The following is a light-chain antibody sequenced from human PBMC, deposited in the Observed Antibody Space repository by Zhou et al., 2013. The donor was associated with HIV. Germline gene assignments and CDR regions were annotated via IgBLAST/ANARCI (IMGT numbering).Light chain of an antibody. CDR1: QSVSNSY. Sequence: EIVLTQSPGTLSLFPGERATLSCRASQSVSNSYLAWFQHKPGQAPRLLIYDASSRATGIPDRFSGSGSGTDFTLIISRMEPEDFAVYFCQQYGGSPRTFGQGTKV. V-gene: IGKV3-20*01. CDR3: QQYGGSPRT. J-gene: IGKJ1*01. CDR2: DAS.